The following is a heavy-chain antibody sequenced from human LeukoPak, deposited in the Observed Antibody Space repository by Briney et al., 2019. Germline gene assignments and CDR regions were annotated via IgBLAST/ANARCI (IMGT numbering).Heavy chain of an antibody. J-gene: IGHJ4*02. D-gene: IGHD3-3*01. CDR2: FDLEDGET. CDR1: GYTLTDLS. Sequence: ASVKVSCKVSGYTLTDLSMHWVRQAPGKGLGWVGGFDLEDGETVYAQKFQGRVTMSEDTSSDTAYMDLSSLRSEDTAVYYCATAFRNYDFWSGPGFDYWGQGTLVTVSS. CDR3: ATAFRNYDFWSGPGFDY. V-gene: IGHV1-24*01.